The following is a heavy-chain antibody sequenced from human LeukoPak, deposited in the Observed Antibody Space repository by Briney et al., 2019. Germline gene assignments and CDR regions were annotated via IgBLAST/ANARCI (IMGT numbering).Heavy chain of an antibody. CDR1: GGSISSGDYY. CDR2: IYYSGST. CDR3: ARMYYDFWSGYNRFDP. Sequence: PSETLSLTCTVSGGSISSGDYYWSWIRQPPGKGLEWIGYIYYSGSTCYNPSLKSRVTISVDTSKNQFSLKLSSVTAADTAVYYCARMYYDFWSGYNRFDPWGQGTLVTVSS. J-gene: IGHJ5*02. D-gene: IGHD3-3*01. V-gene: IGHV4-30-4*08.